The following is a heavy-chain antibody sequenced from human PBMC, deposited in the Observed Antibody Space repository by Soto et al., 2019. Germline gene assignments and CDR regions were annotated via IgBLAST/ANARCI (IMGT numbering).Heavy chain of an antibody. Sequence: ASVKVSCKASGYTFTGYYMHWVRQAPGQGLEWMGWINPDSGGTNYAQKFQGWVTMTRDTSISTAYMELSRLRSDDTAVYYCARDDGRFGVVVAATTYYYYGMDVWGQGTTVTVSS. CDR1: GYTFTGYY. V-gene: IGHV1-2*04. J-gene: IGHJ6*02. D-gene: IGHD2-15*01. CDR2: INPDSGGT. CDR3: ARDDGRFGVVVAATTYYYYGMDV.